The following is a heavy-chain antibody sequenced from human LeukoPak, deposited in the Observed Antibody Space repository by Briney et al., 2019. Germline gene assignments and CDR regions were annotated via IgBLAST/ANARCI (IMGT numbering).Heavy chain of an antibody. D-gene: IGHD6-13*01. J-gene: IGHJ6*02. Sequence: PSETLSLTCTVSGGSISSYYWSWIRQPPGKGLEWIGYIYYSGSTNYNPSLKSRVTISVDTSKNQFSLKLSSVTAADTAVYYCARVSYSSSWYWSHYGMDVWGQGTTVTVSS. CDR1: GGSISSYY. CDR2: IYYSGST. CDR3: ARVSYSSSWYWSHYGMDV. V-gene: IGHV4-59*01.